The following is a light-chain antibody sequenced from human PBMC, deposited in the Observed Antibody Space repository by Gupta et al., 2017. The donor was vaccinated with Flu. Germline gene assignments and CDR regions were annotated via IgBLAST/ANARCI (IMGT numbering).Light chain of an antibody. CDR3: QHRNNWPGT. CDR1: QSVGSY. J-gene: IGKJ2*01. V-gene: IGKV3-11*01. Sequence: EIVFTQSPATQSWSPGERATLSCRPSQSVGSYLPWYQQKPGQAPRLLIYSASSKATGIPARFSGVGSGTEFTLTISSREPEDFAVYYCQHRNNWPGTFGQGTXVEIK. CDR2: SAS.